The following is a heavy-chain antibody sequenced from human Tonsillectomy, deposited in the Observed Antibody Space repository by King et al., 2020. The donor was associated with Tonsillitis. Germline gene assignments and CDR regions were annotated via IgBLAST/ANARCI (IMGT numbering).Heavy chain of an antibody. CDR2: INWNGGST. CDR1: GFTFDDYA. V-gene: IGHV3-20*04. CDR3: ARDRVGATPYFDY. Sequence: QLVQSGGGVVRPGGSLRLSCAASGFTFDDYAMSWVRQAPGKGLEWVSGINWNGGSTTYADSVKGRFTISRDNAKNSLSLQMNSLRAEDTALYYCARDRVGATPYFDYCGQGTLVTVSS. J-gene: IGHJ4*02. D-gene: IGHD1-26*01.